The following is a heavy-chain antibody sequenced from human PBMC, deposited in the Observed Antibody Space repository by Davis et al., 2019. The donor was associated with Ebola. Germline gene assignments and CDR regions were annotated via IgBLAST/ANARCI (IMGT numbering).Heavy chain of an antibody. CDR3: ARVRYYYYGMDV. V-gene: IGHV1-8*01. CDR1: GYTLSEFS. J-gene: IGHJ6*02. Sequence: ASVKVSCKVFGYTLSEFSMHWVRQATGQGLEWMGWMNPNSGNTGYAQKFQGRVTMTRNTSISTAYMELSSLRSEDTAVYYCARVRYYYYGMDVWGQGTTVTVSS. CDR2: MNPNSGNT.